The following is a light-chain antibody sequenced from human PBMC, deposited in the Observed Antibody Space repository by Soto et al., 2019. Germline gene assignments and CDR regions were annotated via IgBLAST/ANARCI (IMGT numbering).Light chain of an antibody. CDR3: HQYGRSPWT. J-gene: IGKJ1*01. CDR1: QSVSTSF. V-gene: IGKV3-20*01. CDR2: AAS. Sequence: ESVLTQSPGTLSLSPGERATLFCRASQSVSTSFLAWYQQKPGQAPRLLIYAASNRAAGIPDRFRGSGSGTNFTLTISRLEAEDFAVYYCHQYGRSPWTFGLGTRVEI.